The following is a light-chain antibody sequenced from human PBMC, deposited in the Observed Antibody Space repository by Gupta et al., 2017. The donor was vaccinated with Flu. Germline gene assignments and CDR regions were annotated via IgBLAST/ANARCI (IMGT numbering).Light chain of an antibody. CDR3: QQYYNTPWT. CDR1: DNVLYRSNNKNY. CDR2: WAS. V-gene: IGKV4-1*01. Sequence: DIVMTQSPDSLAVSLGERATINCKSSDNVLYRSNNKNYLAWYQQKPGQPPKLLIYWASTRESGVPDRFSGSGSGTDFTLTISSLQAEDVAVYYCQQYYNTPWTFGQGTKVEIK. J-gene: IGKJ1*01.